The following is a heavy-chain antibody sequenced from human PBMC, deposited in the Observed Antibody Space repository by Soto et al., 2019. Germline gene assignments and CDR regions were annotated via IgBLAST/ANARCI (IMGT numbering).Heavy chain of an antibody. CDR2: IYYSGSN. J-gene: IGHJ5*02. CDR3: ARAYSGSPNKWFDP. CDR1: GDSIGSYY. Sequence: PSESLSLTCTVSGDSIGSYYRSWIRQPPGKGLEWVWYIYYSGSNNYNLSRKSSVTISVDTTKNQFALKMSSVNAADADFYYCARAYSGSPNKWFDPWGQGTLVTVSS. D-gene: IGHD6-6*01. V-gene: IGHV4-59*01.